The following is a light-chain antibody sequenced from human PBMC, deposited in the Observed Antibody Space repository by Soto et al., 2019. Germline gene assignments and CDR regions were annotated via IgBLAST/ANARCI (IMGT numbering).Light chain of an antibody. V-gene: IGKV3-15*01. Sequence: EIVLTQSPPTLSVSPGERATLSCRASQSVSKDLAWYQQKPGQAPRLLMYGAAIRATGVPARFSGSGSGTELTLTISSLQSEDLVVYYCHQYHDWPLTFGGGTRVEIK. CDR3: HQYHDWPLT. J-gene: IGKJ4*01. CDR1: QSVSKD. CDR2: GAA.